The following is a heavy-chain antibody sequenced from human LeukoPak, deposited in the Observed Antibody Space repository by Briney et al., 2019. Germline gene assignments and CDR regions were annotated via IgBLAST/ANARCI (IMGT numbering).Heavy chain of an antibody. CDR1: GGSISSYY. CDR2: IYYSGST. CDR3: ASRYNWNYVLWFDP. J-gene: IGHJ5*02. D-gene: IGHD1-7*01. V-gene: IGHV4-59*12. Sequence: SETLSLTCTVSGGSISSYYWSWIRQPPGKGLEWIGYIYYSGSTNYNPSLKSRVTISVDTSKNQFSLKLSSVTAADTAVYYCASRYNWNYVLWFDPWGQGTLVTVSS.